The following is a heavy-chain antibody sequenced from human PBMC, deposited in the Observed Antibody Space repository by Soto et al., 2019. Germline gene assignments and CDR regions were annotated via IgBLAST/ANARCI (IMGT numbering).Heavy chain of an antibody. CDR3: ARDDYGDHYYYGMDV. V-gene: IGHV4-34*01. CDR1: GGSFSGNY. CDR2: IKHSGST. Sequence: SETLSLTCAVYGGSFSGNYWNWIRQPPGKGLEWIGEIKHSGSTNYNPSLKSRVTISVDTSKNQFSLKLSSVTAADTAMYYCARDDYGDHYYYGMDVWGQGTTVTSP. D-gene: IGHD4-17*01. J-gene: IGHJ6*02.